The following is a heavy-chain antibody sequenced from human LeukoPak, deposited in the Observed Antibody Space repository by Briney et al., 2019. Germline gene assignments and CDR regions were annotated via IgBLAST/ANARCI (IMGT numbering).Heavy chain of an antibody. CDR2: IYYSGST. D-gene: IGHD3-3*01. J-gene: IGHJ3*02. Sequence: SETLSLTCTVSGGSISSSSYYWGWIRQPPGKGLEWIGSIYYSGSTYYNPSLKGRVTISVDTSKNQFSLKPSSVTAADTAVYYCARLPQITIFGVVTPNDAFDIWGQGTMVTVSS. V-gene: IGHV4-39*01. CDR3: ARLPQITIFGVVTPNDAFDI. CDR1: GGSISSSSYY.